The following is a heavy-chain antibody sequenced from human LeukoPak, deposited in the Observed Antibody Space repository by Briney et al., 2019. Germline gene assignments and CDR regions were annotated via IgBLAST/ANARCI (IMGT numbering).Heavy chain of an antibody. CDR2: INPNSGDT. V-gene: IGHV1-2*02. D-gene: IGHD2-2*01. Sequence: ASVKVSCKASGYTFTDYYIHWVRQAPGQGLEWMGWINPNSGDTNYARKFQGRVTMPRDTSSSTAYMELSRLRSDDTAVYYCARSSSTSRGRSGNWFDPWGQGTLVTVSS. CDR1: GYTFTDYY. J-gene: IGHJ5*02. CDR3: ARSSSTSRGRSGNWFDP.